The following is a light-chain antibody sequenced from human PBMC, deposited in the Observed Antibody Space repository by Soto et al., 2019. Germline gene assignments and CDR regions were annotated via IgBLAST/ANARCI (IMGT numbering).Light chain of an antibody. J-gene: IGLJ1*01. CDR2: EGS. CDR3: CSYAGSSTFV. Sequence: QSALTHPASVSGSPGQSLTISCTGTSSDVGSYNLVSWYQQHPGKAPKLMIYEGSKRPSGVSNRFSGSKSGNTASLTMSGLQAEGEADYYCCSYAGSSTFVFGTGTRSPS. CDR1: SSDVGSYNL. V-gene: IGLV2-23*03.